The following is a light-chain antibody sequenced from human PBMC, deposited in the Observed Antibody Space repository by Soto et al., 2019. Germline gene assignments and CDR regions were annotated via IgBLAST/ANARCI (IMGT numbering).Light chain of an antibody. V-gene: IGKV1-5*03. CDR1: QSTTSY. CDR3: QQYSSHST. CDR2: QAS. Sequence: DIQMTQSPSTLSASVVDRLTITCRASQSTTSYLAWYQHKPGKAPTLLIYQASSLENGVPSRFSGSGSGTEFSLTISSLQPDDFATYYCQQYSSHSTFGQGTKV. J-gene: IGKJ1*01.